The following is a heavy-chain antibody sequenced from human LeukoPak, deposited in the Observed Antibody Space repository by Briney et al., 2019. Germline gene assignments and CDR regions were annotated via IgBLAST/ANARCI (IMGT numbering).Heavy chain of an antibody. J-gene: IGHJ4*02. D-gene: IGHD4-17*01. CDR2: IYYSGST. V-gene: IGHV4-39*01. Sequence: SETLSLTCTVSGGSISSSSYYWGWIRQPPGKGLEWIGSIYYSGSTYYNPSLKSRVTISVDTSKNQFSLKLSSVTATDTAVYYCARPSTVTDDFAYWGQGTLVTVSS. CDR1: GGSISSSSYY. CDR3: ARPSTVTDDFAY.